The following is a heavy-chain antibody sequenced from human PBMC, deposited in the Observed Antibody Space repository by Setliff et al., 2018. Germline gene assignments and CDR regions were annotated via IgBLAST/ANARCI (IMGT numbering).Heavy chain of an antibody. Sequence: PSETLSLTCTVSGGSISSYYWSWIRQPPGKGLEWIGYIYYSGSTDYNPSLKSRVTISVDTSKNQFSLNLNSVTAADTAVYYCARGRNVAARLLDTWGQGVLVTVSS. J-gene: IGHJ5*02. CDR3: ARGRNVAARLLDT. D-gene: IGHD6-6*01. V-gene: IGHV4-59*12. CDR1: GGSISSYY. CDR2: IYYSGST.